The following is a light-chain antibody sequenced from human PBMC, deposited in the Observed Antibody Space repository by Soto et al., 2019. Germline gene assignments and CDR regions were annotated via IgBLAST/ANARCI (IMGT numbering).Light chain of an antibody. Sequence: EVVLTQSPGTLSLSPGERATLSCRTSQSVVNYQLAWYRQKPGQAPRLLIYNTFHRATGIPDRFSGTGSETDFTLTIRRLEPEDFAVYHCKQYGNSPITFGQGTRLEIK. V-gene: IGKV3-20*01. J-gene: IGKJ5*01. CDR2: NTF. CDR1: QSVVNYQ. CDR3: KQYGNSPIT.